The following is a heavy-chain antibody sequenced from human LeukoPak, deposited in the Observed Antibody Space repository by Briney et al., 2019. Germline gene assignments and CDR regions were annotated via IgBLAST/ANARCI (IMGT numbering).Heavy chain of an antibody. Sequence: SETLSLTCTVSGGSISSYYWSWTRQPPGKGLEWIGYIYYSGSTNYNPSLKSRVTISVDTSKNQFSLKLSSVTAADTAVYYCARQNSWEAFDPWGQGTLVTVSS. D-gene: IGHD6-13*01. CDR2: IYYSGST. CDR1: GGSISSYY. J-gene: IGHJ5*02. V-gene: IGHV4-59*01. CDR3: ARQNSWEAFDP.